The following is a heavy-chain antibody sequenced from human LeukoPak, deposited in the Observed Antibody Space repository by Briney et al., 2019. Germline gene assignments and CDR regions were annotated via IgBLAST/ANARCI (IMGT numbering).Heavy chain of an antibody. Sequence: PGGSLRLSCAASGFTFRYYGMHWVRQAPGKGLEWVAVVSSDGSNKYHADSVRGRFIISRDNSKNTLYLQMNSLRAEDTAVYYCARDRVLLWFGEEGQIDYWGQGTLVTVSS. CDR2: VSSDGSNK. CDR1: GFTFRYYG. CDR3: ARDRVLLWFGEEGQIDY. V-gene: IGHV3-30*03. D-gene: IGHD3-10*01. J-gene: IGHJ4*02.